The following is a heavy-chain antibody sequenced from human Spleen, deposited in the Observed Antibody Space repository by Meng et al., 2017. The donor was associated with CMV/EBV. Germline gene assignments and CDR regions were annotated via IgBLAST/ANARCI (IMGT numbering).Heavy chain of an antibody. Sequence: CTVSGGAIRSSSYYWGWIRQPPGKGLEWIGSIYYSGSTYYNPSLKSRVTISVETSKNQFSLKLSSVTAADTAVYYCARLMGGIVVVGGWGQGTLVTVSS. D-gene: IGHD2-21*01. CDR2: IYYSGST. CDR1: GGAIRSSSYY. J-gene: IGHJ4*02. V-gene: IGHV4-39*01. CDR3: ARLMGGIVVVGG.